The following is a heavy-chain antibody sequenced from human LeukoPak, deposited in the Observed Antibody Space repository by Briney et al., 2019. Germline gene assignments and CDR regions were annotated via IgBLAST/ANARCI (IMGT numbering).Heavy chain of an antibody. CDR3: ARERYDSSGLFWFDP. D-gene: IGHD3-22*01. CDR1: GGPISSSSYY. Sequence: SETPSLTCTVSGGPISSSSYYWGWIRQPPGKGLEWIRSIYYSGSTYYNPSLKSRVTISVDTSKNQFSLKLSSVTAADMAVYYCARERYDSSGLFWFDPWGQGTLVTVSS. CDR2: IYYSGST. V-gene: IGHV4-39*07. J-gene: IGHJ5*02.